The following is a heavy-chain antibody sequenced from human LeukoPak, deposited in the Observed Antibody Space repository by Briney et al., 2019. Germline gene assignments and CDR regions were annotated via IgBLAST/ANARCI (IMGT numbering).Heavy chain of an antibody. CDR3: ARDFLLWFGETLTGNYMDV. CDR2: INWNGGST. D-gene: IGHD3-10*01. CDR1: GFTFDDYG. J-gene: IGHJ6*03. V-gene: IGHV3-20*04. Sequence: LTGGSLRLSCAASGFTFDDYGMSWVRQAPGKGLEWVSGINWNGGSTGYADSVEGRFTISRDDAKNSLYLQMNSLRAEDTALYYCARDFLLWFGETLTGNYMDVWGKGTTVTVSS.